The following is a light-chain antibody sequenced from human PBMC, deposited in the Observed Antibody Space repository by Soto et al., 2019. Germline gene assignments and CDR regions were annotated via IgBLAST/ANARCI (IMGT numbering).Light chain of an antibody. Sequence: QSVLTQPASVSGSPGQSITISCTGASSDLGDYNYVSWYQQHPRKAPKLMIYDVSSRPSGVSERFSGSKSGNTASLTVTGLRAEYESDYYCTSYTPSGTYIVATGTKVTVL. CDR1: SSDLGDYNY. CDR3: TSYTPSGTYI. CDR2: DVS. V-gene: IGLV2-14*03. J-gene: IGLJ1*01.